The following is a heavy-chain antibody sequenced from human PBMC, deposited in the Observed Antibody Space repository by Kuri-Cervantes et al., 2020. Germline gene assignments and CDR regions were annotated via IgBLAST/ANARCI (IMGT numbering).Heavy chain of an antibody. J-gene: IGHJ4*02. CDR3: ARVPWTAVAD. Sequence: GESLKSSCAASGFTFSRYAMSWVRQAPGKGLEWCSAISGGGTTYYADSVQGRFTISRDNSKNTLYLQMNSLRAEDTAVYYCARVPWTAVADWGQGTLVTVSS. CDR2: ISGGGTT. D-gene: IGHD6-19*01. V-gene: IGHV3-23*01. CDR1: GFTFSRYA.